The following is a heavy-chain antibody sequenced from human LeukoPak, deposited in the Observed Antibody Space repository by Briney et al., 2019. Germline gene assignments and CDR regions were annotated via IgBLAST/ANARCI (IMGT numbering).Heavy chain of an antibody. CDR1: GFTSTRYG. V-gene: IGHV3-30*03. CDR3: ARDKDGWGIHDF. J-gene: IGHJ4*02. CDR2: ISYDGSQK. D-gene: IGHD3-16*01. Sequence: GGSLRLSCEVSGFTSTRYGMHWVRQAPGKGLEWVALISYDGSQKNFADSVKGRFTTSRDNSKFTMYLEMNSLRAEDTAVYFCARDKDGWGIHDFWGQGTLVTVSS.